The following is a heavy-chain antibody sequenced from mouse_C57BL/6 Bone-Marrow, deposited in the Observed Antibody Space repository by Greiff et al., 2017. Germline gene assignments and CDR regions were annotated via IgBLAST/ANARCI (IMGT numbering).Heavy chain of an antibody. Sequence: QVQLKQSGAELARPGASVKMSCKASGYTFTSYTMHWVKQRPGQGLEWIGYINPSSGYTKYNQKFKDKATLTADKSSSTAYMQLSSLTSEYPAVYYCAITTVVAFDYWGQGTTLTVSS. CDR1: GYTFTSYT. CDR2: INPSSGYT. J-gene: IGHJ2*01. D-gene: IGHD1-1*01. V-gene: IGHV1-4*01. CDR3: AITTVVAFDY.